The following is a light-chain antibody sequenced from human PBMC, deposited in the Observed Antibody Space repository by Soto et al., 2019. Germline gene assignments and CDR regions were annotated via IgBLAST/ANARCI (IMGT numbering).Light chain of an antibody. CDR2: GNS. V-gene: IGLV1-40*01. J-gene: IGLJ1*01. CDR1: SSNIGAGYD. Sequence: QSVLTQPPSVSGAPGQSVTISCTGSSSNIGAGYDVHWYQQLPGTAPKLLIYGNSNRPSGVPDRFSGSKSGTSASLAIPGLQAEDEADYYCHSYDSCLSGTYVFGTGTKLTVL. CDR3: HSYDSCLSGTYV.